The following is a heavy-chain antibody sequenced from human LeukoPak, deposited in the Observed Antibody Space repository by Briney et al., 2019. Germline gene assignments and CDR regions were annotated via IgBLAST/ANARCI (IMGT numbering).Heavy chain of an antibody. CDR1: GFTFSSYA. J-gene: IGHJ4*02. CDR3: ARDREESRPFDY. CDR2: ISYDGSNK. V-gene: IGHV3-30-3*01. D-gene: IGHD1-26*01. Sequence: GGSLRLSCAASGFTFSSYAMSWVRQAPGKGLEWVAVISYDGSNKYYADSVKGRFTISRDNSKNTLYLQMNSLRAEDTAVYYCARDREESRPFDYWGQGTLVTVSS.